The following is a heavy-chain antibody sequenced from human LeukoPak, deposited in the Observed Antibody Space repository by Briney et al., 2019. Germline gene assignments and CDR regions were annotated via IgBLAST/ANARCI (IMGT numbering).Heavy chain of an antibody. CDR2: IYSGGST. CDR1: GFTVSSNY. J-gene: IGHJ3*02. D-gene: IGHD3-22*01. V-gene: IGHV3-66*02. CDR3: ARFPHYYDSSCYSHGEDAFDI. Sequence: TGGSLRLSCAASGFTVSSNYMSWVRQAPGKGLEWVSVIYSGGSTYYADSVKGRFTISRDNSKNTLYLQMNSLRAEDTAVYYCARFPHYYDSSCYSHGEDAFDIWGQGTMVTVSS.